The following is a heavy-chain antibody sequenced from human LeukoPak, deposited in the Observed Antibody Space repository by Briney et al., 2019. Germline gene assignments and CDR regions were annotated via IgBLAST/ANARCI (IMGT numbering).Heavy chain of an antibody. CDR3: AKDQTPYY. J-gene: IGHJ4*02. CDR2: IYSGGST. CDR1: EFSVGSNY. V-gene: IGHV3-66*01. Sequence: GGSLRLSCAASEFSVGSNYMTWVRQAPGKGLEWVSLIYSGGSTYYADSVKGRFTISRDNSRNTLYLQMNSLRAEDTAVYFCAKDQTPYYWGQGTLVTVSS.